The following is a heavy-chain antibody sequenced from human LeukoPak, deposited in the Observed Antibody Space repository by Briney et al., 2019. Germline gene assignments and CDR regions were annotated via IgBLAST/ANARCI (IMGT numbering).Heavy chain of an antibody. CDR2: ISTNGGST. D-gene: IGHD1-26*01. J-gene: IGHJ6*03. CDR3: AKNGGSGSYYSGYYYMDV. V-gene: IGHV3-23*01. CDR1: GFTFSNYA. Sequence: GGSLRLSCAASGFTFSNYAMSWVRQAPGKGLEWVSTISTNGGSTYYADSVRGRFTISRDNSKNTLYLQMNSLRGEDTALYYCAKNGGSGSYYSGYYYMDVWGKGTTVTVSS.